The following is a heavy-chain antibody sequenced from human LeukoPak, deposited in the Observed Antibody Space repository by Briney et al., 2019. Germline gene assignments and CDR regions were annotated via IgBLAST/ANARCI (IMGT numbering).Heavy chain of an antibody. J-gene: IGHJ6*02. CDR2: IIPIFGTA. CDR1: GGTFSSYA. D-gene: IGHD6-13*01. CDR3: GRKEEDIAAPDYYYYGMDL. V-gene: IGHV1-69*13. Sequence: ASVKVSCKVSGGTFSSYAISWVRQAPGQGLKWMGGIIPIFGTANYAQKFQGRVTITADESTSTAYMELSSLRSEDTAVYYCGRKEEDIAAPDYYYYGMDLWGQGTTVTVSS.